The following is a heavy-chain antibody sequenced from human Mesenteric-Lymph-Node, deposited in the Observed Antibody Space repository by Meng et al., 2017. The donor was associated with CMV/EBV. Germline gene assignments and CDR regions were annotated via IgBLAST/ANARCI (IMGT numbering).Heavy chain of an antibody. CDR2: IDSDGSTT. V-gene: IGHV3-74*01. J-gene: IGHJ4*02. Sequence: GESLKISCAASGFPFSSYWMHWVRQAPGEGLVWVARIDSDGSTTNYADSVRGRFTISRDNAKNTLYLQMNSLRAEDTAVYYCARMPTASSDYWGQGTLVTVSS. CDR1: GFPFSSYW. D-gene: IGHD3-10*01. CDR3: ARMPTASSDY.